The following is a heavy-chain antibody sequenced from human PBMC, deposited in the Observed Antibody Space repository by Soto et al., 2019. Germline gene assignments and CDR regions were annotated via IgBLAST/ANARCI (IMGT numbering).Heavy chain of an antibody. CDR2: IYYSGST. D-gene: IGHD2-21*02. CDR3: SRGAYCRGDCYFGDY. J-gene: IGHJ4*02. Sequence: LETLSLPCTVSGRSIRRSHWRWIRQPPGKGLEWIGYIYYSGSTNYNPSLKSRVTISVDTSKNQFSLKLSSVTAADTAVYYCSRGAYCRGDCYFGDYWGQGTLVTVS. CDR1: GRSIRRSH. V-gene: IGHV4-59*01.